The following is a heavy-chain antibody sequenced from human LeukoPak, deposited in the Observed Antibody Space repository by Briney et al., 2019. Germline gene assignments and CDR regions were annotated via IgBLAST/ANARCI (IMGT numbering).Heavy chain of an antibody. V-gene: IGHV3-48*03. Sequence: TGGSLRLSCAASGLTYRRGELSWERQAPAKGLEWVSYISSSGSIIYYADSVRGRFTISRDSAKNSLYLQMNSLRAEDTAVYYCARHDYHSNSDAFDVWGQGTMVTVSS. CDR1: GLTYRRGE. CDR3: ARHDYHSNSDAFDV. J-gene: IGHJ3*01. CDR2: ISSSGSII. D-gene: IGHD4-23*01.